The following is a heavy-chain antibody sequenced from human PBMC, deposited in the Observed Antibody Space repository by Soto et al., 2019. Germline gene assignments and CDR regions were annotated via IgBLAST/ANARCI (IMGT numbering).Heavy chain of an antibody. V-gene: IGHV1-46*01. CDR2: INPSGGST. Sequence: ASVKVSCKASGYTFTSYYMHWVRQAPGQGLEWMGIINPSGGSTSYAQKFQGRVTMTRDTSTSTVYMELSSLRSEDTAVYYCARDYVFGWSGYYGGGWFDPWGQGTLVTVSS. J-gene: IGHJ5*02. CDR1: GYTFTSYY. D-gene: IGHD3-3*01. CDR3: ARDYVFGWSGYYGGGWFDP.